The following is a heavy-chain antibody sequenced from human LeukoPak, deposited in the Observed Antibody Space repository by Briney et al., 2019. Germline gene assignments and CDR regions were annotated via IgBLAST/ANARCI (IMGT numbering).Heavy chain of an antibody. CDR2: INPNSGGT. J-gene: IGHJ4*02. Sequence: ASVKVSCKTSAYTFTGYFLHWVRQAPGQGLEWMGWINPNSGGTKYAQKFQDRVSLTRDTSISTAYMDLSRLRSDDTAVYYCARGGASRMDEMGDYWGQGTLVTVSS. CDR3: ARGGASRMDEMGDY. V-gene: IGHV1-2*02. D-gene: IGHD5-24*01. CDR1: AYTFTGYF.